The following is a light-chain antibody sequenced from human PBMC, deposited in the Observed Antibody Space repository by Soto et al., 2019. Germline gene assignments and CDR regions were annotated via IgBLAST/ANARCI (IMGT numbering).Light chain of an antibody. CDR1: SSKIGSNT. CDR2: DNN. V-gene: IGLV1-44*01. Sequence: QSVLTQPPSASGTPGQRVTVSCSGSSSKIGSNTVNWYQQLPGTAPKLLIYDNNKRPSGVPDRFSGSKSGTSASLAISGLRTEDEADYYCAAWDDSLHGPVFGGGTKVTVL. J-gene: IGLJ2*01. CDR3: AAWDDSLHGPV.